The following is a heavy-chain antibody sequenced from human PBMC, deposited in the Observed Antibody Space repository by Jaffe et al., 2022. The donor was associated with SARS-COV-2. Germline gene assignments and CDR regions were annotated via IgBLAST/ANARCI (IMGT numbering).Heavy chain of an antibody. CDR2: IYWDDDK. J-gene: IGHJ4*02. V-gene: IGHV2-5*02. D-gene: IGHD1-7*01. Sequence: QITLKESGPTLVKPTQTLTLTCTFSGFSLTTYGVGVGWIRQPPGGALEWLALIYWDDDKRYNPFLKSRLTVSKDTSRNQVVLTMTNMDSVDTATYFCAHRRGLNSDWNYGRFDYWGQGTLVTVSP. CDR1: GFSLTTYGVG. CDR3: AHRRGLNSDWNYGRFDY.